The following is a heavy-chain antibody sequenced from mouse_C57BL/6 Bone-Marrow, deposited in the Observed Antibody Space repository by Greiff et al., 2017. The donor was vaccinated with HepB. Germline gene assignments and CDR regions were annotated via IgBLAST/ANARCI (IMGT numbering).Heavy chain of an antibody. CDR2: ISDGGSYT. CDR3: ARDGATVRSFYAMDY. Sequence: EVQGVEPGGGLVKPGGSLKLSCAASGFTFSSYAMSWVRQTPEKRLEWVATISDGGSYTYYPDNVKGRFTISRDNAKNNLYLQMSHLKSEDTAMYYCARDGATVRSFYAMDYWGQGTSVTVSS. J-gene: IGHJ4*01. D-gene: IGHD1-1*01. V-gene: IGHV5-4*01. CDR1: GFTFSSYA.